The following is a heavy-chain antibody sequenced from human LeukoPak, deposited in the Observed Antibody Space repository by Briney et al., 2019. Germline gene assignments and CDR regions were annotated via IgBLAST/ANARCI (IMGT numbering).Heavy chain of an antibody. CDR1: GFTFSDYY. Sequence: GGSLRLSCAATGFTFSDYYMSWIRQAPGKGLEWVSYISSSGSTVYYADSVKGRFTISRDNAKNSLYLQMNSLRAEDTAVYYCARDLGGSYPPGAFDIWGQGTMVTVSS. CDR2: ISSSGSTV. J-gene: IGHJ3*02. CDR3: ARDLGGSYPPGAFDI. V-gene: IGHV3-11*01. D-gene: IGHD1-26*01.